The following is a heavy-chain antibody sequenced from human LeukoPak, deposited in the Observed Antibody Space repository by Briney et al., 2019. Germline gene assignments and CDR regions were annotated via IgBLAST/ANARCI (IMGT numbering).Heavy chain of an antibody. V-gene: IGHV1-69*06. CDR1: GGTFSSYA. J-gene: IGHJ4*02. CDR2: IIPIFGTA. CDR3: ARARAVAGPFDY. D-gene: IGHD6-19*01. Sequence: SVKVSCKASGGTFSSYAISWGRQAPGQGLEWMGGIIPIFGTANYAQKFQGRVTITADKSTSTAYMELSSLRSEDTAVYYCARARAVAGPFDYWGQGTLVTVSS.